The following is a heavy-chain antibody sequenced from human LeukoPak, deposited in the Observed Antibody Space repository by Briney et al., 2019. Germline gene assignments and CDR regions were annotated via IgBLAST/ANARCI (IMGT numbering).Heavy chain of an antibody. J-gene: IGHJ4*02. CDR2: IYNSGST. CDR1: GGSISSYY. CDR3: ARDRTSGYRLPVDY. D-gene: IGHD2-2*01. Sequence: SETLSLTCTVSGGSISSYYWSWIRQPPGKGLEWIGYIYNSGSTNYNPSLKSRVTISIDTSKNQFSLRLSSVTAADTAVYYCARDRTSGYRLPVDYWGQGSPVSVSS. V-gene: IGHV4-4*08.